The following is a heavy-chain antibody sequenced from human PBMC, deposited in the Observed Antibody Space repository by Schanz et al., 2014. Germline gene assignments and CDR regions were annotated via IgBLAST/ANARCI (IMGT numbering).Heavy chain of an antibody. CDR1: FFLFLTYA. J-gene: IGHJ3*02. Sequence: QVQEGEEGGRVFHPGLSLLLSCAASFFLFLTYAMHWVRQAPGKGLEWVAVILYDGSKTYYADSVKGRFTISRDNSKNTLSLQMNSLRAEDTAVYYCAREEGYGYGPGAFDIWGQGTMVTVSS. D-gene: IGHD5-18*01. V-gene: IGHV3-30*04. CDR3: AREEGYGYGPGAFDI. CDR2: ILYDGSKT.